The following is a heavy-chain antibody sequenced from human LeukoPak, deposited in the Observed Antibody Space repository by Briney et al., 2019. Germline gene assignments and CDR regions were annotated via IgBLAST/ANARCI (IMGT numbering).Heavy chain of an antibody. CDR3: ASKLWSNFDY. D-gene: IGHD3-10*01. J-gene: IGHJ4*02. CDR2: INHSGST. CDR1: GGSFSGYY. Sequence: SETLSLTCAVYGGSFSGYYWSWIRQPPGKGLEWIGEINHSGSTNYNPSLKSRVTISVDTSKNQFSLKLSSVTAADTAVYYCASKLWSNFDYWGQGTLVTVSS. V-gene: IGHV4-34*01.